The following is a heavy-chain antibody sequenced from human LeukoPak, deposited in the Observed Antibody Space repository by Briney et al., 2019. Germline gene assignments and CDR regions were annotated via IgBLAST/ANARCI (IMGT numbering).Heavy chain of an antibody. CDR2: IIPILGIA. J-gene: IGHJ6*02. V-gene: IGHV1-69*04. Sequence: VASVKVSCKASGGTFSSYAISWVRQAPGQGLEWMGRIIPILGIANYAQKFQGRVTITADKSTSTAYMELSSLRSEDTAVYYCARDYPLGATAGMDVWGQGTTVTVSS. CDR3: ARDYPLGATAGMDV. D-gene: IGHD1-26*01. CDR1: GGTFSSYA.